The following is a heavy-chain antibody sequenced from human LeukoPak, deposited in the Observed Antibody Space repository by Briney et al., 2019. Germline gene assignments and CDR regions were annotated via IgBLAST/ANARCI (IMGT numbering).Heavy chain of an antibody. CDR1: GGTSSSYA. J-gene: IGHJ3*02. CDR2: IIPILGIA. V-gene: IGHV1-69*04. CDR3: ASGLLHFDI. Sequence: ASVKVSCKASGGTSSSYAISWVRQAPGQGIEWMGRIIPILGIANYAQKFQGRVTITADKSTSTAYMELSSLRSEDTAVYYCASGLLHFDIWGQGTMVTVSS. D-gene: IGHD3-22*01.